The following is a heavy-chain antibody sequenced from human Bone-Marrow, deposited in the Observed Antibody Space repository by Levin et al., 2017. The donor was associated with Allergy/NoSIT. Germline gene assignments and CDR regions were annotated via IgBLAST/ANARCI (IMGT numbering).Heavy chain of an antibody. CDR1: GFTFSSYW. CDR2: INSDGSST. V-gene: IGHV3-74*01. D-gene: IGHD6-19*01. Sequence: GGSLRLSCAASGFTFSSYWMHWVRQAPGKGLVWVSRINSDGSSTSYADSVKGRFTISRDNAKNTLYLQMNSLRAEDTAVYYCARVYPKHGSGWFRRGDWYFDLWGRGTLVTVSS. J-gene: IGHJ2*01. CDR3: ARVYPKHGSGWFRRGDWYFDL.